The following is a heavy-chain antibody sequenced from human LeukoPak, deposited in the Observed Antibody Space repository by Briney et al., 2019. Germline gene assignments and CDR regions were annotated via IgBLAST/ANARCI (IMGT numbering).Heavy chain of an antibody. CDR1: GFTFSDYY. CDR2: ISSSGSTI. D-gene: IGHD2-2*01. V-gene: IGHV3-11*01. Sequence: GGSLSLSCAASGFTFSDYYMSWIRQAPGKGLEWVSYISSSGSTIYYADSVKGRFTLSRDNAKNSLYLQMNSLRAEDTAVYYCAGVACSSTSCYVYYYYYMDVWGKGTTVTVSS. J-gene: IGHJ6*03. CDR3: AGVACSSTSCYVYYYYYMDV.